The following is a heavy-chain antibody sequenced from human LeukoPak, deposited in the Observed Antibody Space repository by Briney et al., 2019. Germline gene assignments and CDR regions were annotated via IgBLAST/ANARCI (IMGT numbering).Heavy chain of an antibody. V-gene: IGHV4-59*01. CDR2: IYYSGST. Sequence: SETLSLTCTVSGGSISSYYWSWIRQPPGKGLEWIGYIYYSGSTNYNPSLKSRVTISVDTSKNQFSLKLSSVTAADTAVYYCARRTVTNAGNYFDPWGQGTLVTVSS. CDR3: ARRTVTNAGNYFDP. J-gene: IGHJ5*02. CDR1: GGSISSYY. D-gene: IGHD4-17*01.